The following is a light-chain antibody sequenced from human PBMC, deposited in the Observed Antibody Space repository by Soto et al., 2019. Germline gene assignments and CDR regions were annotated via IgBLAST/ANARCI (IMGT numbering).Light chain of an antibody. CDR1: QSISSSY. CDR2: GAS. Sequence: EIVLTQSPGTLSLSPGERATLSCRASQSISSSYLAWYQQKPGQAPRLLIFGASNRATGIPDRFSGSGSGTDFTLTISRLEPEDFAVYYCQQSGSSSYTFGQGTKLEI. CDR3: QQSGSSSYT. V-gene: IGKV3-20*01. J-gene: IGKJ2*01.